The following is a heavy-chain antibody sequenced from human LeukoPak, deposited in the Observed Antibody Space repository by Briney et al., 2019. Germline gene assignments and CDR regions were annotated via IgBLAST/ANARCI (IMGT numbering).Heavy chain of an antibody. CDR3: AREVYYYDSSSNWFDP. J-gene: IGHJ5*02. D-gene: IGHD3-22*01. Sequence: GGSLRLSCAASGFTFSSYSMNWVRQAPGKGLEWVSYISSSSSTIYYADSMKGRFTISRDNAKNSLYLQMNSLRAEDTAVYYCAREVYYYDSSSNWFDPWGQGTLVTVSS. CDR2: ISSSSSTI. CDR1: GFTFSSYS. V-gene: IGHV3-48*01.